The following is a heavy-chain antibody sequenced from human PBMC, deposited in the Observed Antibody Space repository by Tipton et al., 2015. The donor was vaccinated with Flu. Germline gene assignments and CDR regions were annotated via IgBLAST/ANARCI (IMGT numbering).Heavy chain of an antibody. D-gene: IGHD6-19*01. J-gene: IGHJ1*01. CDR3: AREKDSSGSEYFQH. Sequence: LRLSCTVSGGSISSGSYYWSWIRQPAGKGLEWIGRIYTSGSTNYNPSLKSRVTISVDTSKNQFSLKLSSVTAADTAVYYCAREKDSSGSEYFQHWDQGTLVTVSS. CDR2: IYTSGST. CDR1: GGSISSGSYY. V-gene: IGHV4-61*02.